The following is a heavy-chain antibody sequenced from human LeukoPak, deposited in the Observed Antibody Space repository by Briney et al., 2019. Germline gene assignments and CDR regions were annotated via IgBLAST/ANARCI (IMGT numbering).Heavy chain of an antibody. J-gene: IGHJ6*03. CDR1: GYTFTSYD. CDR2: MNPNSGNT. D-gene: IGHD6-19*01. Sequence: ASVKVSCKASGYTFTSYDVNWVRQATGQGLEWMGWMNPNSGNTGYAQKFQGRVTMTRNTSIGTAYMELSSLRSEDTAVYYCARGLGYSSGWRFHYYYYYMDVWGKGTTVTISS. V-gene: IGHV1-8*01. CDR3: ARGLGYSSGWRFHYYYYYMDV.